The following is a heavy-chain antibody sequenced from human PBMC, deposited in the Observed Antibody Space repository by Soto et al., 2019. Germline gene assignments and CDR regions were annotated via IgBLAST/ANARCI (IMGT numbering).Heavy chain of an antibody. J-gene: IGHJ5*02. V-gene: IGHV3-23*01. CDR3: AKNQGVELVPLATVDWFDP. CDR1: GFIFENFG. CDR2: ISGSGFKK. Sequence: GGSLRLSCAASGFIFENFGMSWVRQAPGKGLEWISSISGSGFKKYYADSVKGRFTISRDSSKSTVYLELNNLSAEDTAVYHCAKNQGVELVPLATVDWFDPWGQGSVVTVSS. D-gene: IGHD1-26*01.